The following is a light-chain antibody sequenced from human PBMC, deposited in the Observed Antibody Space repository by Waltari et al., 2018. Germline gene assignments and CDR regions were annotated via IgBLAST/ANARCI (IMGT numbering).Light chain of an antibody. CDR3: VQDIHWPFT. Sequence: DVVMTQSPVSLPVTLGQSASISCRSSQSLVDSDGNTYLNWFQQRPGQSPRRLIYKVSNRDSGVPDRFSGSGSGTDFTLKISRVEAEDVGIYYCVQDIHWPFTFGPGTKVDIK. CDR1: QSLVDSDGNTY. V-gene: IGKV2-30*01. CDR2: KVS. J-gene: IGKJ3*01.